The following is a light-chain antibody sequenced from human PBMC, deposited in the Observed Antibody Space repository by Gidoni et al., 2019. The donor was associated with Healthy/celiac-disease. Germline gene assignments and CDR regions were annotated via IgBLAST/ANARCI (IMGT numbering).Light chain of an antibody. Sequence: LLTQSPGTLSLSPGERATLSCRASQSVSSSYLAWYQQKPGQAPRLLIYGASSRATGIPDRFSGSGSGTDFTLTISRLEPEDFAVYYCQQYGSSPRYTFGQGTKLEIK. V-gene: IGKV3-20*01. J-gene: IGKJ2*01. CDR2: GAS. CDR1: QSVSSSY. CDR3: QQYGSSPRYT.